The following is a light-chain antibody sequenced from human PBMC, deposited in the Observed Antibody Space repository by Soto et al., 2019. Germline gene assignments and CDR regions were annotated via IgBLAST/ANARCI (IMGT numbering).Light chain of an antibody. CDR1: QTISCL. V-gene: IGKV1-5*01. Sequence: DIQMTQSPSTLSASVGDTFTMTCLSSQTISCLLACYPQRPEKAPNLLIFDASTLESRVPSRFSGSGAGTTFTLTISILQSDDFATYYCLHYNWYYRTFGQGTKVDIK. CDR2: DAS. CDR3: LHYNWYYRT. J-gene: IGKJ1*01.